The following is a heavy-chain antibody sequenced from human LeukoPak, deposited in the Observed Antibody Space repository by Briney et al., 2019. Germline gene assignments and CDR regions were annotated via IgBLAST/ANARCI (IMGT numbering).Heavy chain of an antibody. CDR3: ARGYGSSSWYNPFDY. CDR1: GYSFTSYW. Sequence: GESLKISCKGSGYSFTSYWIGRVRQMPGKGLEWMGIIYPGDSDTRYSPSFQGQVTISADKSISTAYLQWSSLKASDTAMYYCARGYGSSSWYNPFDYWGQGTLVTVSS. V-gene: IGHV5-51*01. CDR2: IYPGDSDT. D-gene: IGHD6-13*01. J-gene: IGHJ4*02.